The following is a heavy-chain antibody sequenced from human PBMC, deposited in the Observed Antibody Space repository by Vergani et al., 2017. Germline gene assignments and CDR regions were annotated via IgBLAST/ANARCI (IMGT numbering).Heavy chain of an antibody. Sequence: EVQLLESGGGLVQPGGSLRLSCAASGFTFSSYAMSWVRPAPGKGLEWVSAISGSGGSTYYADSVKGRFTISRDNSKNTLYLQMNSLRAEDTAVYYCAKDRRGYSYGYEAYYFDYWGQGTLVTVSS. CDR1: GFTFSSYA. CDR3: AKDRRGYSYGYEAYYFDY. CDR2: ISGSGGST. V-gene: IGHV3-23*01. D-gene: IGHD5-18*01. J-gene: IGHJ4*02.